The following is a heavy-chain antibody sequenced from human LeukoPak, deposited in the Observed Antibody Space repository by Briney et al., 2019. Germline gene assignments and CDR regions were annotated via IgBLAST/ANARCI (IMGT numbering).Heavy chain of an antibody. CDR2: IYYSGST. Sequence: SETLSLTCTVSGGSISSYYWSWIRQPPGKGLEWIGYIYYSGSTNYNPSLKSRATISVDTSKNQFSLKLSSVTAADTAVYYCARGGYGPFDYWGQGTLVTVSS. V-gene: IGHV4-59*01. CDR1: GGSISSYY. CDR3: ARGGYGPFDY. D-gene: IGHD5-18*01. J-gene: IGHJ4*02.